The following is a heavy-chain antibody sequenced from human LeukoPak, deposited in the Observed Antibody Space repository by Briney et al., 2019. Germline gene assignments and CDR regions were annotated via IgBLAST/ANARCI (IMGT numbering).Heavy chain of an antibody. CDR1: GGSISSGGYS. CDR3: ARAARQGFTMIVVPFFYFDL. CDR2: IYHSGST. V-gene: IGHV4-30-2*01. D-gene: IGHD3-22*01. Sequence: SETLSLTCAVSGGSISSGGYSWSWIRQPPGKGLEWIGYIYHSGSTYYDPSLKSRVTISVDRSKNQFSLKLSSVTAADSAVYYCARAARQGFTMIVVPFFYFDLWGRGTLVTVSS. J-gene: IGHJ2*01.